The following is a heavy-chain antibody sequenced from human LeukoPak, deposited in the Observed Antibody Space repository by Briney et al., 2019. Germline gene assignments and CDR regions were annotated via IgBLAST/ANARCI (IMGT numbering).Heavy chain of an antibody. J-gene: IGHJ4*02. D-gene: IGHD3-22*01. Sequence: GGSLRLSCSASGFTFSIYAMSWVRQAPGKGLQWVSSITSRGESTWYVDSVKGRFTITRDNSENTLYLQMHSLRAEDTAVYYCARDRPNYYGSDGHYYRRDGDHWGRGTLVSVSS. CDR2: ITSRGEST. V-gene: IGHV3-23*01. CDR1: GFTFSIYA. CDR3: ARDRPNYYGSDGHYYRRDGDH.